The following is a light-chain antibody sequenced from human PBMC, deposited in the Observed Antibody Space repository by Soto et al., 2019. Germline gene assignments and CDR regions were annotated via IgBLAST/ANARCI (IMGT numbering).Light chain of an antibody. CDR2: EGN. Sequence: VRTQPASVSWSPGQSITMSCTGSSSAVGSYRLVSWYQCHPGKVPKLIIYEGNKRPSGVSNRFSGSEPGNTASLTISGLQAEDEADYYCCSSAPSRTVVFGTGTKVTVL. J-gene: IGLJ1*01. V-gene: IGLV2-23*01. CDR3: CSSAPSRTVV. CDR1: SSAVGSYRL.